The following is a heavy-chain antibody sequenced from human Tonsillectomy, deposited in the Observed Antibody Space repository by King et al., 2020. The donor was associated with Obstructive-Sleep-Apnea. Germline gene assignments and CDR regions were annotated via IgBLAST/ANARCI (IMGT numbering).Heavy chain of an antibody. J-gene: IGHJ3*02. Sequence: VQLVESGGGLVKPGGSLRFSCAASGFTFRDAWMNWVRQTPGKGLEWVSRIKSQTDGGTPDYAASVKGRFTISRDDPKNTLYLQMDSLKTEDTAVYYCAKTSGYTVHAFDIWGQGTMVTVSS. CDR3: AKTSGYTVHAFDI. V-gene: IGHV3-15*01. CDR1: GFTFRDAW. D-gene: IGHD3-3*01. CDR2: IKSQTDGGTP.